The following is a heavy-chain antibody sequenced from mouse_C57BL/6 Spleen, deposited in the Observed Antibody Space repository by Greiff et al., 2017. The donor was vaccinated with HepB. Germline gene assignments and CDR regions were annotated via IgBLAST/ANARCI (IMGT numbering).Heavy chain of an antibody. V-gene: IGHV1-7*01. J-gene: IGHJ4*01. CDR3: ARGRDGYDDEGYYYAMDY. CDR2: INPSSGYT. Sequence: VQLQQSGAELAKPGASVKLSCKASGYTFTSYWMHWVKQRPGQGLEWIGYINPSSGYTKYNQKFKDKATLTADKSSSTAYMQLSSLTYEDSAVYVCARGRDGYDDEGYYYAMDYWGQGTSVTVSS. CDR1: GYTFTSYW. D-gene: IGHD2-2*01.